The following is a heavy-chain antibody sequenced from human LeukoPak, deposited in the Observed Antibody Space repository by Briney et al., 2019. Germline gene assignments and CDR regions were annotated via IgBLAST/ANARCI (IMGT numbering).Heavy chain of an antibody. D-gene: IGHD2-8*01. J-gene: IGHJ4*02. CDR1: GFTFSSSW. Sequence: GGSLRLSCAASGFTFSSSWMHWVRQAPGKGLVWVSRIHSDAISTTYADSVKGRFTISRDNAKNTLYLQMNSLRVEDTAVYYCARGGAMAADYWGQGTLVTVS. CDR3: ARGGAMAADY. V-gene: IGHV3-74*01. CDR2: IHSDAIST.